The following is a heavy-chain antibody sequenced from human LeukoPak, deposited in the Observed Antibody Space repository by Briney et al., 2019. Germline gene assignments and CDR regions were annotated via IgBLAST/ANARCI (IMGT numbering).Heavy chain of an antibody. D-gene: IGHD1-26*01. CDR3: AKESEEEQLLGEAMFDH. CDR1: GFAFSKYA. CDR2: IRHDGSFK. Sequence: GGSQRLSCVASGFAFSKYAMHWVRQAPGKGLEWLTFIRHDGSFKEYADSVKGRFTISRDNSKNALYLQMNSLTSEDTALYSCAKESEEEQLLGEAMFDHWGRGTLLTVSS. V-gene: IGHV3-30*02. J-gene: IGHJ2*01.